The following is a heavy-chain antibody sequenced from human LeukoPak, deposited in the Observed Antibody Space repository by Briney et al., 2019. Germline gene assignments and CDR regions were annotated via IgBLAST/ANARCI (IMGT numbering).Heavy chain of an antibody. J-gene: IGHJ6*02. CDR3: ARDSSVAGYYYYGMDV. D-gene: IGHD6-19*01. V-gene: IGHV3-53*01. CDR2: IYSGGST. Sequence: GGSLRLSCAACGFTVSSNYMSWVRQAPGKGLEWVSVIYSGGSTYYADSVKGRFTISRDNSKNTLYLQMNSLRAEDTAVYYCARDSSVAGYYYYGMDVWGQGTTVTVSS. CDR1: GFTVSSNY.